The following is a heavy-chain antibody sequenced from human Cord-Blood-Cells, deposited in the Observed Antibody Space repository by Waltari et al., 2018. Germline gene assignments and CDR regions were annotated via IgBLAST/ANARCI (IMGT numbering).Heavy chain of an antibody. CDR1: GGSISSSSYS. Sequence: QLQLQESGPGLVKPSETLSLTCTVSGGSISSSSYSWGWIRQPPGKGLEWIGSIYYSGSTYYNPSLKSRVTISVDTSKNQFSLKLSSVTAADTAVYYCAREIVVVPAAIVYFDYWGQGTLVTVSS. CDR2: IYYSGST. V-gene: IGHV4-39*01. J-gene: IGHJ4*02. D-gene: IGHD2-2*01. CDR3: AREIVVVPAAIVYFDY.